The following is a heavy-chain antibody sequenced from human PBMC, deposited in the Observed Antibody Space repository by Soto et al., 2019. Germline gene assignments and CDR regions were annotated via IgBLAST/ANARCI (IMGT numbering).Heavy chain of an antibody. CDR3: ARGGNGYENWPPYYYYGMDV. CDR1: GFTFDSYW. J-gene: IGHJ6*04. Sequence: PGGSLRLSCAASGFTFDSYWMTWVRQAPGKGLEWVAHIKQDGGQTYYVDSVKGRFTISRDNAKTSLYLQMNSLRAEDTSVYFCARGGNGYENWPPYYYYGMDVWGKGTTVTVSS. D-gene: IGHD5-12*01. V-gene: IGHV3-7*01. CDR2: IKQDGGQT.